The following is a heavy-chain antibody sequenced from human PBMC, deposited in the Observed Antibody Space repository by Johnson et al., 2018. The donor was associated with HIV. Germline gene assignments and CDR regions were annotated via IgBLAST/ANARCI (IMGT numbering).Heavy chain of an antibody. CDR3: ARGEMATTYHDAFDI. CDR1: GFTFSTYG. Sequence: QVQLVESGGGVVQPGRSLRLSCAASGFTFSTYGMHWVRQAPGKGLEWVAVISYDVSNKYYADSVKGRFTISRDNSKNTLYLQMNTLRAEDTAVYYCARGEMATTYHDAFDIWGQGTMVTVSS. V-gene: IGHV3-30*03. CDR2: ISYDVSNK. D-gene: IGHD5-24*01. J-gene: IGHJ3*02.